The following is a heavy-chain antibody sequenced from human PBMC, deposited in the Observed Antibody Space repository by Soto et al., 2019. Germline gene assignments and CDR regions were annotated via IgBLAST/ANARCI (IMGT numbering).Heavy chain of an antibody. D-gene: IGHD2-2*01. CDR1: GGTFSSYT. Sequence: ASVKVSCKASGGTFSSYTISWVRQAPGQGLEWMGRIIPILGIANYAQKFQGRVTITADKSTSTAYMELSSLRSEDTVVYYCANTVVPAAIEDYYYYYYMDVWGKGTTVTVSS. V-gene: IGHV1-69*02. CDR2: IIPILGIA. CDR3: ANTVVPAAIEDYYYYYYMDV. J-gene: IGHJ6*03.